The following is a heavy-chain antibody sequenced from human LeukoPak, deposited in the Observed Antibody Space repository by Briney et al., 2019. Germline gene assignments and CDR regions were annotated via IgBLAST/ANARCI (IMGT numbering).Heavy chain of an antibody. Sequence: ASVNVSCKASGGTFSSYAISWVRQDPGQGLEWMGGIIPIFGTANYAQKFQGRVTITADESTSTAYMELSSLRSEDTAVYYCARESGSHQGYFDYWGQGTLVTVSS. CDR3: ARESGSHQGYFDY. V-gene: IGHV1-69*01. CDR2: IIPIFGTA. J-gene: IGHJ4*02. CDR1: GGTFSSYA.